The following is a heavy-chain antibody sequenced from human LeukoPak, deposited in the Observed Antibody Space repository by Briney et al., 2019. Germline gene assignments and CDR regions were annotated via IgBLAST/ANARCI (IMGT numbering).Heavy chain of an antibody. D-gene: IGHD3-3*01. CDR3: ARVDDFWSGYYRN. J-gene: IGHJ4*02. CDR2: INPNNGDT. CDR1: GYSFTAQY. V-gene: IGHV1-2*02. Sequence: ASVKVSCKASGYSFTAQYMHSLRHAPGQGLAWMRWINPNNGDTTYAQSFLGRVTMTRDTSTSTVYMELSSLRSEDTAVYYCARVDDFWSGYYRNWGQGTLVTVSS.